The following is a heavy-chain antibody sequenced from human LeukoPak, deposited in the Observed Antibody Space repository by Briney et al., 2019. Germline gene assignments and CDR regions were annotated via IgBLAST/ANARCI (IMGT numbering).Heavy chain of an antibody. Sequence: VSVKVSCKASGYTFTGYYMHWVRQAPGQGLEWMGWINTNTGNPTYAQGFTGRFVFSLDTSVSTAYLQISSLKAEDTAVYYCARLRENSSSRGSWFDPWGQGTLVTVSS. CDR1: GYTFTGYY. D-gene: IGHD6-6*01. J-gene: IGHJ5*02. V-gene: IGHV7-4-1*02. CDR2: INTNTGNP. CDR3: ARLRENSSSRGSWFDP.